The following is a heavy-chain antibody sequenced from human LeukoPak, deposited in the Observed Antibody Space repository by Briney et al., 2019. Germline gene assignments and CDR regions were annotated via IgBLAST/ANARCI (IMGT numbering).Heavy chain of an antibody. V-gene: IGHV1-18*01. Sequence: ASVKVSCKASGYTFTSYGISWVRQAPGQGLEWMGWISAYNGNTNYAQKLQGRVTMTTDTSTSTAYMELRSLRSDDTAVYYCARSYYYDSSGYYWYYWGQGTLVTVSS. D-gene: IGHD3-22*01. J-gene: IGHJ4*02. CDR2: ISAYNGNT. CDR1: GYTFTSYG. CDR3: ARSYYYDSSGYYWYY.